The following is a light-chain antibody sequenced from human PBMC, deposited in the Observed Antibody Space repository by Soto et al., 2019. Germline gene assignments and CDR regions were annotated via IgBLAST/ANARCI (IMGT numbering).Light chain of an antibody. Sequence: SCRASQSVSSNLAWYQQKPGQAPRLLIYGASTRATGIPARFSGSGSGTEFTLTISSLQSEDFAVYYCQQYNNWLRLTFGGGTKVDIK. CDR2: GAS. CDR1: QSVSSN. CDR3: QQYNNWLRLT. J-gene: IGKJ4*01. V-gene: IGKV3-15*01.